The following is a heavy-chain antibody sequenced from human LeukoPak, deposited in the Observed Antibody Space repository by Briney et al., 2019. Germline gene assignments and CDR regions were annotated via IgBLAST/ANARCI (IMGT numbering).Heavy chain of an antibody. CDR1: GFTFSSYW. CDR3: AKLFHSAGGDY. Sequence: GGSLRLSCAASGFTFSSYWMSWVRQAPGKGLEWVSGISWNSGSIGYADSVKGRFTISRDNAKNSLYLQMNSLRAEDTALYYCAKLFHSAGGDYWGQGTLVTVSS. J-gene: IGHJ4*02. CDR2: ISWNSGSI. D-gene: IGHD3-10*01. V-gene: IGHV3-9*01.